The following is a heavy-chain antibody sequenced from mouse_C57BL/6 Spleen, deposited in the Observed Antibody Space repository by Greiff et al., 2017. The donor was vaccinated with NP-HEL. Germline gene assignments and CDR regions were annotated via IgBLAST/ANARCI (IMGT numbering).Heavy chain of an antibody. CDR1: GFSFNTYA. D-gene: IGHD2-4*01. Sequence: EVMLVESGGGLVQPKGSLKLSCAASGFSFNTYAMNWVRQAPGKGLEWVARIRSKSNNYATYYADSVKDRFTISRDDSESMLYLQMNNLKTEDTAMYYCVRPLYYDYEFAYWGQGTLVTVSA. CDR3: VRPLYYDYEFAY. V-gene: IGHV10-1*01. CDR2: IRSKSNNYAT. J-gene: IGHJ3*01.